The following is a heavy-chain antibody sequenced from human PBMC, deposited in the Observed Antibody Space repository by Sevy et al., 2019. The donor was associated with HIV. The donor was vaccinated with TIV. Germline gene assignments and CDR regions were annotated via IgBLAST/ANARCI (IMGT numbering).Heavy chain of an antibody. J-gene: IGHJ4*02. V-gene: IGHV1-2*02. CDR3: EGCGSWVYGSGSYGYYFDY. CDR2: INPNSGGT. D-gene: IGHD3-10*01. CDR1: GYTFTGYY. Sequence: ASVKVSCKASGYTFTGYYMHWVRQAPGQGLEWMGWINPNSGGTNYAQKLQGRVTMTRDTSNSTAYMELSRLRSDDTAVYYCEGCGSWVYGSGSYGYYFDYWGQGTLVTVSS.